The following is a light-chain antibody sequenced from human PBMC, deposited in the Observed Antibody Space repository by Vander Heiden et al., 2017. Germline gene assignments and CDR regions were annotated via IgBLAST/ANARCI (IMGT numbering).Light chain of an antibody. V-gene: IGKV1-6*01. J-gene: IGKJ1*01. Sequence: AIQMTQSPSSLSASVGDTVTITCRASQGIRTDLGWYQQKPGKAPQLLIYAASNFEGGVSPRFSGSGSRTDFTLTITILQSEDYTTYFCRLDDTYPWTFGQGTKVEVK. CDR3: RLDDTYPWT. CDR1: QGIRTD. CDR2: AAS.